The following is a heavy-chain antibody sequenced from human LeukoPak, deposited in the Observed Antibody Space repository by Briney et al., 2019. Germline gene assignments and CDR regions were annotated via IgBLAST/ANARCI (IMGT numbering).Heavy chain of an antibody. D-gene: IGHD3-9*01. V-gene: IGHV3-74*01. Sequence: PGGSLRLSCAASGFTFSSYWMHWVRQAPGKGLVWVSRINSDGSSTSYADSVKGRFTISRDNAKNTLYLQMNSLRAEDTAVYYCARVYYDILTGYYTLFDYWGQGTLVTVSS. CDR1: GFTFSSYW. CDR2: INSDGSST. J-gene: IGHJ4*02. CDR3: ARVYYDILTGYYTLFDY.